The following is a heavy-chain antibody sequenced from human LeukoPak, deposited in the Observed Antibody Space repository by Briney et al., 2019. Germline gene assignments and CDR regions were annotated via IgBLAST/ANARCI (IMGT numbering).Heavy chain of an antibody. CDR1: GFTFSSYW. Sequence: GGSLRLSCAASGFTFSSYWMSWVRQAPGKGLEWVANIKQDGSEKYYVDSVKGRFTISRDNAKNSLYLQMNSLRAKDTAVYYCARAYSSAAFDIWGQGTMVTVSS. CDR2: IKQDGSEK. J-gene: IGHJ3*02. CDR3: ARAYSSAAFDI. D-gene: IGHD6-19*01. V-gene: IGHV3-7*01.